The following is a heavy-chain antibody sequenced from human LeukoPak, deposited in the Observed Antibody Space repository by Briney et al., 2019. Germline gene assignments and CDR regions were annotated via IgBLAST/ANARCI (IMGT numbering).Heavy chain of an antibody. CDR3: AREVGLGYSYGTDGMDV. CDR1: GDSVSSNSAA. V-gene: IGHV6-1*01. D-gene: IGHD5-18*01. J-gene: IGHJ6*02. Sequence: SQTLSLTCAISGDSVSSNSAAWNWIRQSSSRGLGWLGRTYYRSKWYNDYAVSVKSRITINPDTSKNQFSLQLNSVTPEDTAVYYCAREVGLGYSYGTDGMDVWGQGTTVTVSS. CDR2: TYYRSKWYN.